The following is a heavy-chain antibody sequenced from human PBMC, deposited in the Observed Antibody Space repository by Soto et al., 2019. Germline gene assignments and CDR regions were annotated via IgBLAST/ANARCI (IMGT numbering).Heavy chain of an antibody. D-gene: IGHD1-26*01. CDR3: VRDPNSGRYHGI. Sequence: GGSLRLSCAVSGFILSRNGIHWVRKSPGKGLEWVAVIWNDGSNKYYADSVKGRFTISRDHSKNTLYMQRNSLRVDDTAVYYGVRDPNSGRYHGIWGEGTLVTVAS. CDR1: GFILSRNG. CDR2: IWNDGSNK. J-gene: IGHJ4*02. V-gene: IGHV3-33*01.